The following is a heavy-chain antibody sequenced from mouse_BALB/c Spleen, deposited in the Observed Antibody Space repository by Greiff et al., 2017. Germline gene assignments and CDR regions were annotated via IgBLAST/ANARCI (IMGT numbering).Heavy chain of an antibody. CDR2: ISYSGST. J-gene: IGHJ1*01. CDR1: GYSITSDYA. V-gene: IGHV3-2*02. D-gene: IGHD2-2*01. Sequence: EVQRVESGPGLVKPSQSLSLTCTVTGYSITSDYAWNWIRQFPGNKLEWMGYISYSGSTSYNPSLKSRISITRDTSKNQFFLQLNSVTTEDTATYYCARGDGYDGDFDVWGAGTTVTVSS. CDR3: ARGDGYDGDFDV.